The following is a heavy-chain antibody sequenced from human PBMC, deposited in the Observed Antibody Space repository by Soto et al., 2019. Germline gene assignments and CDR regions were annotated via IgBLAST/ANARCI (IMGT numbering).Heavy chain of an antibody. CDR3: ASSGYGSGSSLYGMDV. V-gene: IGHV1-2*04. J-gene: IGHJ6*02. CDR1: GYTFTGYY. D-gene: IGHD3-10*01. Sequence: GASVKVSCKAPGYTFTGYYIHWVRQAPGQGLEWMGWINPNSGGTNYAQKFQGWVTMTRDTSISTAYMELSRLRSDDTAVYYCASSGYGSGSSLYGMDVWGQGTTVTVSS. CDR2: INPNSGGT.